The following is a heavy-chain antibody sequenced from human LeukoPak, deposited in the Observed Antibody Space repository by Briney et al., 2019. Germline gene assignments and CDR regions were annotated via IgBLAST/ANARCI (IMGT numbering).Heavy chain of an antibody. Sequence: ASVKVSCKASGYTFTGYYTHWVRQAPGQGLEWMGWINPNSGGTNYAQKFQGRVTMTRDTSISTAYMELSRLRSDDTAVYYCAREEPGCNLFGWFDPWGQGTLVTVSS. CDR1: GYTFTGYY. CDR2: INPNSGGT. J-gene: IGHJ5*02. CDR3: AREEPGCNLFGWFDP. V-gene: IGHV1-2*02. D-gene: IGHD5-24*01.